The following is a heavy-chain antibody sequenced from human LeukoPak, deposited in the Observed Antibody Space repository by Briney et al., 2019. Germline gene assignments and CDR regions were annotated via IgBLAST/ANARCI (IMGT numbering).Heavy chain of an antibody. V-gene: IGHV4-30-2*01. CDR3: ARGTPGRDGYNSHYFDY. CDR2: IYHSGST. CDR1: GGSISSGGYS. Sequence: PSQTLSLTCAVSGGSISSGGYSWSWIRQPPGKGLEWIGYIYHSGSTYYNPSLKSRVTISVDRSKNQFSLKLSSVTAADTAVYYCARGTPGRDGYNSHYFDYWGQGTLVTVSS. D-gene: IGHD5-24*01. J-gene: IGHJ4*02.